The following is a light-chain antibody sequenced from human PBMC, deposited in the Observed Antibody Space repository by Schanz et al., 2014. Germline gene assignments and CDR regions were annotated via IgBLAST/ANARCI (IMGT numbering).Light chain of an antibody. CDR1: FSDVGGYNF. CDR2: DVS. V-gene: IGLV2-11*01. Sequence: QSALTQPRSVSGSPGQSVTVSCTGTFSDVGGYNFVSWYQQHPGKAPKLMIYDVSKRPSGVSDRFSGSKSGNTASLTVSGLQAEDEADFYCSSYAGSNNFVVFGGGTKLTVL. CDR3: SSYAGSNNFVV. J-gene: IGLJ2*01.